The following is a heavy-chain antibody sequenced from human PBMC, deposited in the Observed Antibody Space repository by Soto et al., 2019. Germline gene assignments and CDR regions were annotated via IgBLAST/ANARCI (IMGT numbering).Heavy chain of an antibody. D-gene: IGHD6-19*01. CDR1: GYTFTSYD. CDR2: MNPNSGNT. CDR3: ARARKPRIAMANMDV. Sequence: ASVKVSCKASGYTFTSYDINWVRQATGQGLEWMGWMNPNSGNTGYAQKFQGRVTMTRNTSISTAYMELSSLRSEDTAVYYCARARKPRIAMANMDVWGKGTTVTVSS. V-gene: IGHV1-8*01. J-gene: IGHJ6*03.